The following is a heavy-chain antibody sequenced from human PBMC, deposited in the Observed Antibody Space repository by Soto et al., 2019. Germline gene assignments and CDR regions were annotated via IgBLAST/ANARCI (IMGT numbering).Heavy chain of an antibody. CDR1: GGTFSSYT. CDR2: IIPILGIA. Sequence: QVQLVQSGAEVKKPGSSVKVSCKASGGTFSSYTISWVRQAPGQGLEWMGRIIPILGIANYAQQFQGRVTITADKSTSTAYMELSSLRSEDTAVYYCARDARSSFDWFDPWGQGTLVTVSS. J-gene: IGHJ5*02. CDR3: ARDARSSFDWFDP. V-gene: IGHV1-69*08.